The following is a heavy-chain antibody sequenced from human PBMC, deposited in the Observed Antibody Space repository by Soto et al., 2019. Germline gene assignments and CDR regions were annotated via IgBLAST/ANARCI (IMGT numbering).Heavy chain of an antibody. V-gene: IGHV4-30-4*01. Sequence: SETLSLTCTVSGGSISSGDYYWRWIRQPPGKGLEWIGYIHSSGSTYYNPSLKSRVTISVGTFKNQFSLTLSSVTAADTAVYYCASDDDYYGMDVWGQGTTVTVSS. CDR2: IHSSGST. CDR1: GGSISSGDYY. CDR3: ASDDDYYGMDV. J-gene: IGHJ6*02.